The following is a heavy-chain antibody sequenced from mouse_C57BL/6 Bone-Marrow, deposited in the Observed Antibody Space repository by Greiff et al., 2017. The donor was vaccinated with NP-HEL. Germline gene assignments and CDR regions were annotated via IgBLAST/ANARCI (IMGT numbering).Heavy chain of an antibody. CDR3: ARLIDYDSFAY. CDR2: ISSGSSTI. J-gene: IGHJ3*01. D-gene: IGHD2-4*01. CDR1: GFTFSDYG. V-gene: IGHV5-17*01. Sequence: EVKLMESGGGLVKPGGSLKLSCAASGFTFSDYGMHWVRQAPEKGLEWVAYISSGSSTIYYADTVKGRFTISRDNAKNTLFLQMTSLRSEDTAMYYCARLIDYDSFAYWGQGTLVTVSA.